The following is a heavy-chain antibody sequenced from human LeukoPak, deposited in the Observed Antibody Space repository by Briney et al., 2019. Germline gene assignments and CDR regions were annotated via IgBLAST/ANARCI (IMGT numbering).Heavy chain of an antibody. CDR1: GFTFSSFA. J-gene: IGHJ6*03. D-gene: IGHD2-2*02. CDR3: ARGEVPAAIGNYYYYYMDV. Sequence: PGGSLRLSCAASGFTFSSFAMSWVRQAPGKGLEWVSAISGSGGSTYYADSVKGRFTISRDNSKNTLYLQMNSLRAEDTAVYYCARGEVPAAIGNYYYYYMDVWGKGTTVTVSS. V-gene: IGHV3-23*01. CDR2: ISGSGGST.